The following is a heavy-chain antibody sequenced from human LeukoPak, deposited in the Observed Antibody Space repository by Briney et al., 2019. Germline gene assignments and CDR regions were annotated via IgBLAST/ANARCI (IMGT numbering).Heavy chain of an antibody. CDR3: AKGGQGYSYVSAIDY. CDR1: GFTFSSYA. CDR2: ISGSGGST. J-gene: IGHJ4*02. V-gene: IGHV3-23*01. Sequence: RPGGSLRLSCAASGFTFSSYAISWVRQAPGKGLEWVSAISGSGGSTYYADSVKGRFTISRDNSKNTLYLQMNSLRAEDTAVYYCAKGGQGYSYVSAIDYWGQGTLVTVSS. D-gene: IGHD5-18*01.